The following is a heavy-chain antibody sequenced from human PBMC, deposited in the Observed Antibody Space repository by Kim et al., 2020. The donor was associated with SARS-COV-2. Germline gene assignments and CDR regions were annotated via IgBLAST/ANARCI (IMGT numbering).Heavy chain of an antibody. CDR3: ERKRRADYNLTPRNHGMDV. V-gene: IGHV1-69*13. CDR1: GGTFNNYA. J-gene: IGHJ6*02. D-gene: IGHD1-20*01. CDR2: IIPMFHSP. Sequence: SVKVSCKASGGTFNNYAINWVRQTPGQGLQYMGVIIPMFHSPNYAQKFQGRVTLPADESTSTVFLELSGLTYEDTGVYYCERKRRADYNLTPRNHGMDVWGQGTTVTVSS.